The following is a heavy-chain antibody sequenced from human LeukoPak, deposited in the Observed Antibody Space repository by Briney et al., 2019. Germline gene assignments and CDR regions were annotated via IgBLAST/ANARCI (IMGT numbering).Heavy chain of an antibody. CDR2: ISSSSSYI. D-gene: IGHD3-22*01. CDR3: ATGYYYDSSGYPSFDY. Sequence: GGSLRLSCAASGFTFSSYSMNWVRQAPGKGLEWVSSISSSSSYIYYADSVKGRFTISRDNAKNSLYLQMNSLRAEDTAVYYCATGYYYDSSGYPSFDYWGQGTLVTVSS. V-gene: IGHV3-21*01. CDR1: GFTFSSYS. J-gene: IGHJ4*02.